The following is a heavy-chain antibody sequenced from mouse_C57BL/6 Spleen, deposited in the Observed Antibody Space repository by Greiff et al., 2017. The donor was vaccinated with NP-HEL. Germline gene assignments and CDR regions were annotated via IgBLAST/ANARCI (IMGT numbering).Heavy chain of an antibody. CDR2: ISDGGSYT. V-gene: IGHV5-4*01. J-gene: IGHJ1*03. D-gene: IGHD2-3*01. CDR1: GFTFSSYA. Sequence: EVQRVESGGGLVKPGGSLKLSCAASGFTFSSYAMSWVRQTPEKRLEWVATISDGGSYTYYPDNVKGRFTISRDNAKNNLYLQMSHLKSEDTAMYYCARDFDGYPYWYFDVWGTGTTVTVSS. CDR3: ARDFDGYPYWYFDV.